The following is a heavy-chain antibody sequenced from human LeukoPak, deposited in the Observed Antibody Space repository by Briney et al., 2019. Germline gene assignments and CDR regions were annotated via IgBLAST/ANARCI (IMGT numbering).Heavy chain of an antibody. CDR3: ARGSTQDFGTMIEGEGFDP. D-gene: IGHD3-22*01. CDR1: GGTFSSYT. CDR2: IIPILGIP. Sequence: GASVKVSCKSSGGTFSSYTINWVRQAPGQGLEWMGRIIPILGIPNYAHKFQGRVTITADKSTSTAYMELSSLRSEDTAVYYCARGSTQDFGTMIEGEGFDPWGQGTLVTVSS. V-gene: IGHV1-69*02. J-gene: IGHJ5*02.